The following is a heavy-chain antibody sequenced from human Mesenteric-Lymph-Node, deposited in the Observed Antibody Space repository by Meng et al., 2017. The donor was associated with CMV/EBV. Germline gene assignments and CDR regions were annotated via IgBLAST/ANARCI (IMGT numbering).Heavy chain of an antibody. CDR2: INHSGST. J-gene: IGHJ2*01. Sequence: VYCGSVSNYYWSWIRQPPGKGLEWIGEINHSGSTNYNPSLKSRVTISVDTSKNQFSLKLNSVTAADTAVYYCASHIASAGSYWYFDLWTRGTLVTVSS. CDR1: CGSVSNYY. CDR3: ASHIASAGSYWYFDL. D-gene: IGHD6-13*01. V-gene: IGHV4-34*01.